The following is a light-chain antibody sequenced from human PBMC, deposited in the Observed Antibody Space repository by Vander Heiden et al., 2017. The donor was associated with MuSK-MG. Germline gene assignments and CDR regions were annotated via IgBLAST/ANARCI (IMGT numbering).Light chain of an antibody. V-gene: IGKV1-39*01. J-gene: IGKJ4*02. CDR1: QSISSY. Sequence: DIQMTQSPSSLSASVGDRVTITCRASQSISSYLNWYQQKPGKAPKLLIYAASSLQSGVPSRFSGSGPGTDFTLTIIRLLPEDFATYYCRQSYSTPRTFGEGTKVEIK. CDR2: AAS. CDR3: RQSYSTPRT.